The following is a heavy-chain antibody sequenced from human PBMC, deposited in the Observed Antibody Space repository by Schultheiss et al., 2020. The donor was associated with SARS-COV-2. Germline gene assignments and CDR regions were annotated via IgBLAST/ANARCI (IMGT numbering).Heavy chain of an antibody. CDR2: INPSGGT. CDR3: ARGGITIFGVVTHDAFDI. V-gene: IGHV1-2*04. CDR1: GGTFSSYA. Sequence: ASVKVSCKASGGTFSSYAISWVRQAPGQGLEWMGIINPSGGTNYAQKFQGWVTMTRDTSISTAYMELRSLRSDDTAVYYCARGGITIFGVVTHDAFDIWGQGTMVTVSS. J-gene: IGHJ3*02. D-gene: IGHD3-3*01.